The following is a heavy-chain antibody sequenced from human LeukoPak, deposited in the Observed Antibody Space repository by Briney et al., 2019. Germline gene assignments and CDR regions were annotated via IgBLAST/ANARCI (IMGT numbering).Heavy chain of an antibody. CDR1: GFTFSSYA. V-gene: IGHV3-23*01. D-gene: IGHD3-22*01. CDR3: AKDGGTMTWHPTRDDAFAI. J-gene: IGHJ3*02. Sequence: GGSLRLSCAASGFTFSSYAMSWVRQAPGKGLEWGSAISGSGGSTYYADSVKGRFTISRDNSKNTLYLQMNSLRAEDTAVYYCAKDGGTMTWHPTRDDAFAIWGQGTVVTVSS. CDR2: ISGSGGST.